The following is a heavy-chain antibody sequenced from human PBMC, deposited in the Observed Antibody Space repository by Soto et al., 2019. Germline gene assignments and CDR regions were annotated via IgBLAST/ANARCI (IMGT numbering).Heavy chain of an antibody. V-gene: IGHV1-18*01. D-gene: IGHD4-17*01. Sequence: QVQLVQSGGEVKKPGASVKVSCKASGYIFNSFGISWVRQAPGQGLEGMGWISAYTGNTKYAQNFQGRVTMTTDTATRTAYMELRSLRSDDTAVYYCARRWTTGEIDYWGQGTLVTVSS. J-gene: IGHJ4*02. CDR3: ARRWTTGEIDY. CDR1: GYIFNSFG. CDR2: ISAYTGNT.